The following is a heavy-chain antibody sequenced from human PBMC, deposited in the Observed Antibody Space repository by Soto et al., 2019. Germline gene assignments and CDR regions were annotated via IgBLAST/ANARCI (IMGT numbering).Heavy chain of an antibody. Sequence: XVXVSCKASGDTFTIYDINWVRQATGQGLEWMGCXNPNSXNTGYAQKFQXXVTMTRNXXISKHYMELSSLRPEDTAVYYCAREKTGRGMDVWGQETTVTVSS. CDR1: GDTFTIYD. CDR3: AREKTGRGMDV. J-gene: IGHJ6*01. CDR2: XNPNSXNT. V-gene: IGHV1-8*01.